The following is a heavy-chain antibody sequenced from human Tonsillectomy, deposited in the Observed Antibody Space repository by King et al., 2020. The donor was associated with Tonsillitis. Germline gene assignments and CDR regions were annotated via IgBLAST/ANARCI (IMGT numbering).Heavy chain of an antibody. CDR1: GFPFSSHT. CDR2: ISSSISYM. Sequence: VQLVESGGGLVESGGSLRLSCAASGFPFSSHTMNWVRQAPGKGLEWVSSISSSISYMYYADSVKGRFTISRDNAKNSLFLQMNSLRAEDTAVYYCARGTVGFDPWGQGTLVTVSS. CDR3: ARGTVGFDP. J-gene: IGHJ5*02. D-gene: IGHD3/OR15-3a*01. V-gene: IGHV3-21*01.